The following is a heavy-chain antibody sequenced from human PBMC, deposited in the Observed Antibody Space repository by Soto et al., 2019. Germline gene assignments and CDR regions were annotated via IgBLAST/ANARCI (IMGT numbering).Heavy chain of an antibody. J-gene: IGHJ6*03. V-gene: IGHV3-33*01. CDR3: AREGMVRGVISFYYYYMDV. CDR1: GFTFSSYG. Sequence: QVQLVESGGGVVQPGRSLRLSCAASGFTFSSYGMHWVRQAPGKGLEWVAVIWYDGSNKYYADSVKGRFTISRDNSKNTLYLQMNSLRDEDTAVYYCAREGMVRGVISFYYYYMDVWGKGTTVTVSS. CDR2: IWYDGSNK. D-gene: IGHD3-10*01.